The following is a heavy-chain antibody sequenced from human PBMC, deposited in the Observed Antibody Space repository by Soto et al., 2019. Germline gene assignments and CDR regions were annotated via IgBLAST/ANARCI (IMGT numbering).Heavy chain of an antibody. J-gene: IGHJ4*02. Sequence: QVQLQESGPGLVNPSGTLSLTCAVSGGSISSDNRWSWVRQPPGKGLEWIGEIYHSGGTHYNPSLKSRVTISVDKSKNLISLELSSVTAADTAVYFCARHGGFSFDSWGQGTLVTVSS. CDR2: IYHSGGT. D-gene: IGHD3-3*01. V-gene: IGHV4-4*02. CDR1: GGSISSDNR. CDR3: ARHGGFSFDS.